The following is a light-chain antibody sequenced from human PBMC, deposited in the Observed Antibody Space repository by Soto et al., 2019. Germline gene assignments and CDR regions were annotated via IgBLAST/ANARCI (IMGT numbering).Light chain of an antibody. CDR2: EVS. J-gene: IGLJ1*01. V-gene: IGLV2-14*03. CDR1: SSDVGAYDF. CDR3: SSYTSNSTRV. Sequence: QSALTQPASVSGSPGQSITISCTGTSSDVGAYDFVSWYQQHPDKAPKLMIYEVSHRPSGVSHRFSGSGSVNSATLSISGLQAEDEADYYGSSYTSNSTRVFGTGTKVTVL.